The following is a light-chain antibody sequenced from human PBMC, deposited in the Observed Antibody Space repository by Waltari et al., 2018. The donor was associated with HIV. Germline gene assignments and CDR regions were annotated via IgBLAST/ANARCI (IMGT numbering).Light chain of an antibody. V-gene: IGKV1-9*01. CDR3: QQLNSYPGT. Sequence: DIQLTPSPSFLSASVSNRVTITCRASQGISSYLAWYQQKPGKTPKLLIYAASTLQSGVPSRFSGSGSGTEFTLTTSSLQPEDFATYYCQQLNSYPGTFGQGTKVEIK. CDR2: AAS. CDR1: QGISSY. J-gene: IGKJ1*01.